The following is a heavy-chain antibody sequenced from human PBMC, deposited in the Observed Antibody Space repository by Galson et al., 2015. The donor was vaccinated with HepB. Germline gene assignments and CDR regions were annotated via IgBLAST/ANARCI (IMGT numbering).Heavy chain of an antibody. CDR2: ISGSGGST. CDR3: AKDLSSYWYFDL. CDR1: GFTFSSYA. J-gene: IGHJ2*01. Sequence: SLRLSCAASGFTFSSYAMSWVRQAPGKGLEWVSAISGSGGSTYYADPVKGRFTISRDNSKNTLYLQMNSLRAEDTAVYYCAKDLSSYWYFDLWGRGTLVTVSS. V-gene: IGHV3-23*01.